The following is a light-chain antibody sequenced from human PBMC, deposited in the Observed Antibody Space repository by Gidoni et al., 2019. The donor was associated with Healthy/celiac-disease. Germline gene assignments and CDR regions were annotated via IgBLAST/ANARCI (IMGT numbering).Light chain of an antibody. CDR1: SLRSDY. CDR2: GKN. J-gene: IGLJ2*01. Sequence: SSELTQDPAVPVALGQTVRITCQGDSLRSDYASWYQQKPGQAPVLVIYGKNNRPSGIPDRFSGSSSGNTASLTITGAQAEDEADYYCDSRDSSGDHLVFGGGTKLTVL. V-gene: IGLV3-19*01. CDR3: DSRDSSGDHLV.